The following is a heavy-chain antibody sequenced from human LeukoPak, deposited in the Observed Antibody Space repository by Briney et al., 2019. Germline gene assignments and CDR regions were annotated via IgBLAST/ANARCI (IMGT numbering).Heavy chain of an antibody. CDR1: GFTFSSYG. D-gene: IGHD1-1*01. V-gene: IGHV3-30*03. Sequence: GGSLRLSCAASGFTFSSYGMHWVRQAPGKGLEWVAVISYDGSNKYYADSVKGRFTISRDNAKNSLYLQMNSLRAEDTAVYYCARENWNDYFDPWGQGTLVTVSP. J-gene: IGHJ5*02. CDR3: ARENWNDYFDP. CDR2: ISYDGSNK.